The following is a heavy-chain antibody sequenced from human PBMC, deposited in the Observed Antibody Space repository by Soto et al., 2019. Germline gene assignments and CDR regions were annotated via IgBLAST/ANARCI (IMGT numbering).Heavy chain of an antibody. J-gene: IGHJ6*02. CDR1: GYSFTNYW. V-gene: IGHV5-10-1*01. CDR2: VDPSDSYA. D-gene: IGHD5-12*01. CDR3: ARHAPSGYASSRDYYYGLDV. Sequence: PGESLKISCKGSGYSFTNYWITWVRQMPGKGLEWMGRVDPSDSYANYSPSFQGHVTISAVKSISTAYLQWSSLKASDTAMYYCARHAPSGYASSRDYYYGLDVWGQGTTVTVSS.